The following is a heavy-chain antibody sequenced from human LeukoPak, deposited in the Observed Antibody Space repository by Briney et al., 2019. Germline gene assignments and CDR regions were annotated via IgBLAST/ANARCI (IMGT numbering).Heavy chain of an antibody. CDR2: INHSGIT. CDR3: ARHSSSFTLFDY. V-gene: IGHV4-34*01. Sequence: ETLSLTSAVYGGSFNDYYWSWVRQPPGKGLQWIGKINHSGITDYNPSLKSRLTMSVDTSKNQFSLKLSSVTAADTAVYYCARHSSSFTLFDYWGQGTLVTVSS. CDR1: GGSFNDYY. J-gene: IGHJ4*02. D-gene: IGHD6-13*01.